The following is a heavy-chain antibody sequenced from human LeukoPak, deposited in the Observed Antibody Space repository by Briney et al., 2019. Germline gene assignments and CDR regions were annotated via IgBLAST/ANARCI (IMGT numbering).Heavy chain of an antibody. Sequence: GGSLRLSCAASGFTVSTNYMSWVRQAPGKGLGWVSLIYSGGGTYYADSVKGRFTISRDNSRNTLSLQMNSLRVDDTAVYYCARGFRSVTTWGYFDYWGQGALVTVSS. D-gene: IGHD4-17*01. CDR3: ARGFRSVTTWGYFDY. J-gene: IGHJ4*02. CDR2: IYSGGGT. CDR1: GFTVSTNY. V-gene: IGHV3-66*01.